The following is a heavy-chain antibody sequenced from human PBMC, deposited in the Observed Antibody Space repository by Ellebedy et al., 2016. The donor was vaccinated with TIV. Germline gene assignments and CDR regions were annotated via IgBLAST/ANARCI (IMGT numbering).Heavy chain of an antibody. CDR2: IDPFTGNT. CDR1: GYSLIDYY. V-gene: IGHV1-2*02. D-gene: IGHD1-1*01. CDR3: ARLPATRTRFVGSEYFHH. Sequence: AASVKVSCKASGYSLIDYYMHWVRQAPGQGLEWMGWIDPFTGNTNYAPKFLGRVTLTTDTSVDTAYLALSSLTSDDTALYFCARLPATRTRFVGSEYFHHWGQGTLVTVSS. J-gene: IGHJ1*01.